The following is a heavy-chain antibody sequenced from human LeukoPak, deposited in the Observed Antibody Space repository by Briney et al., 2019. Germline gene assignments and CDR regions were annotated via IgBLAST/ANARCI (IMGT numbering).Heavy chain of an antibody. Sequence: PGGSLRLSCAASGFTFSSYNMNWVRQAPGKGLEWVSAISDSSRYIYYAGSVKGRFTISRDNTKNSLYLQINSLRVEDTAVYYCARDGMGAWYGLDYWGQGTLVTVSS. CDR2: ISDSSRYI. CDR1: GFTFSSYN. J-gene: IGHJ4*02. CDR3: ARDGMGAWYGLDY. V-gene: IGHV3-21*01. D-gene: IGHD6-19*01.